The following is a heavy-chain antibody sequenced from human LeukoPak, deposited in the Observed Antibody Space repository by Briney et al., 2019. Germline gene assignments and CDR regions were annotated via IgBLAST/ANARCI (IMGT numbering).Heavy chain of an antibody. Sequence: ASVKVSCKASGYTFTSYGISWVRQAPGQGLEWMGWISTYNGNTNYAQKFQGRVTMTTDTSTSTAYMELRSLRSDDTAIYYCARDLTIVAADTFGYWGQGTLVTVSS. CDR3: ARDLTIVAADTFGY. CDR2: ISTYNGNT. V-gene: IGHV1-18*01. D-gene: IGHD6-13*01. J-gene: IGHJ4*02. CDR1: GYTFTSYG.